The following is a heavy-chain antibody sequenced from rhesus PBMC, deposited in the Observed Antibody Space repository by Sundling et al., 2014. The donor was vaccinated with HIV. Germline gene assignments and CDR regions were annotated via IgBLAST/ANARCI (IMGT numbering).Heavy chain of an antibody. CDR1: GASISSYW. J-gene: IGHJ4*01. Sequence: QVQLQESGPGLLKTSETLSLTCTVSGASISSYWWSWIRQSPGKGLEWIGEINDNSGSTNYNPSLKSRVTISRDTSKNQFSLNLKSVTAADTAVYYCAVSITGTTFDSWGQGVLVTVSS. V-gene: IGHV4-80*01. D-gene: IGHD1-20*01. CDR3: AVSITGTTFDS. CDR2: INDNSGST.